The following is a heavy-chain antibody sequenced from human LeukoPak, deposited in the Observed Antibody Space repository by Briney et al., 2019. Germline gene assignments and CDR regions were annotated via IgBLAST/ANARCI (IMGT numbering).Heavy chain of an antibody. CDR1: GGSISSGGYS. J-gene: IGHJ4*02. CDR2: IYYSGST. V-gene: IGHV4-30-4*07. Sequence: SETLSLTYAVSGGSISSGGYSWSWIRQPPGKGLEWIGYIYYSGSTYYNPSPKSRVTISVDTSKNQFSLKLSSVTAADTAVYYCARAGTESGLQLWPLYYFDYWGQGTLVTVSS. CDR3: ARAGTESGLQLWPLYYFDY. D-gene: IGHD5-18*01.